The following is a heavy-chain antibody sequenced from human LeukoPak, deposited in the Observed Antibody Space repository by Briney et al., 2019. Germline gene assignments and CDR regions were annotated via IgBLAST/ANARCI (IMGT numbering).Heavy chain of an antibody. CDR2: MNPNSGNT. CDR1: GYTFTSYD. D-gene: IGHD2-8*01. J-gene: IGHJ3*02. Sequence: ASVKVSCTASGYTFTSYDINWVRQATGQGLEWMGWMNPNSGNTGYAQKFQGRVTMTRNTSISTAYMELSSLRSEDTAVYYCARDRGPNRGAFDIWGQGTMVTVSS. V-gene: IGHV1-8*01. CDR3: ARDRGPNRGAFDI.